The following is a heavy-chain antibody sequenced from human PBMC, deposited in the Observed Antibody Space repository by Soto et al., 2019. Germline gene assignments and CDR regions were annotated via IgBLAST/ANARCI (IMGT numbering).Heavy chain of an antibody. D-gene: IGHD4-17*01. J-gene: IGHJ4*02. CDR2: MNPNSGNT. V-gene: IGHV1-8*01. CDR3: ARALYGDNVDY. Sequence: QVQLVQSGAEVKKPGASVKVSCKASGYTFTSYDINWVRQATAQGLEWMGWMNPNSGNTGYAQKFQGRVTMTRNTYISRAYIELRSLRSGERAVYYCARALYGDNVDYWGQGTLVTVSS. CDR1: GYTFTSYD.